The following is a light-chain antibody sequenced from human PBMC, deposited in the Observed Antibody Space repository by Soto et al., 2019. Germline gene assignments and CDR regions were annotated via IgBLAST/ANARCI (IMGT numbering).Light chain of an antibody. Sequence: VLPQSPGTLSLSPGESATLSCRASPIVRSTYLAWYQQKPGQAPRLLSYYASSRATDIPDRFSGSGSVTEFTLTISGLEPEAFAVYYCQHDGNSLWTFRQGTRV. V-gene: IGKV3-20*01. CDR1: PIVRSTY. J-gene: IGKJ1*01. CDR2: YAS. CDR3: QHDGNSLWT.